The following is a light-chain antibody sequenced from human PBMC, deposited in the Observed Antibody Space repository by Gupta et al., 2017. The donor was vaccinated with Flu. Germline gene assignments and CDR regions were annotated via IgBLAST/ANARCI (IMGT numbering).Light chain of an antibody. CDR2: KAF. Sequence: TSTLSASVGDRVTITCWASQTIGNWLAWYQQKPGKAPNLLIYKAFTLRSGVPSRFSGSGSGTEFTLNISSLQPDDFTTYYCLQYNRYPLTFGGGTQLDIK. J-gene: IGKJ4*01. CDR3: LQYNRYPLT. CDR1: QTIGNW. V-gene: IGKV1-5*03.